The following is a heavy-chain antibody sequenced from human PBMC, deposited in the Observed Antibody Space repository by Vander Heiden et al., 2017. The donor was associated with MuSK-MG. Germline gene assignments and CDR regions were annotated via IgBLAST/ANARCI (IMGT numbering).Heavy chain of an antibody. CDR1: GFTLGSNA. CDR2: ISGSGGST. D-gene: IGHD5-18*01. CDR3: AKDRGYSYGLTFDY. V-gene: IGHV3-23*01. J-gene: IGHJ4*02. Sequence: EVQLLESGGGLVQPGGSLRLSCAASGFTLGSNAMSWVRQAPGKGLEWVSAISGSGGSTYYADSVKGRFTISRDNSKNTLYLQMNSLRAEDTAVYYCAKDRGYSYGLTFDYWGQGTLVTVSS.